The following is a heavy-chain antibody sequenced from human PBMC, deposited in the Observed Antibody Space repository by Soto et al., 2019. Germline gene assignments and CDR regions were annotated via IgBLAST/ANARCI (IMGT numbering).Heavy chain of an antibody. J-gene: IGHJ4*02. Sequence: SETLSLTCTVSGGPINHYYWTWIRQPPGKGLEWMGYIYYSGTTTNYNPSLKSRVTLSVDTSKNQFSLKLSSVTAADTAVYYCARLGGSYAVPHFDYWGQGTLVTVSS. V-gene: IGHV4-59*08. CDR1: GGPINHYY. D-gene: IGHD1-26*01. CDR2: IYYSGTT. CDR3: ARLGGSYAVPHFDY.